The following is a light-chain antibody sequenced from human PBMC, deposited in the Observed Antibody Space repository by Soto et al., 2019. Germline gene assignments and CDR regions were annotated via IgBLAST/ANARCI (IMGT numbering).Light chain of an antibody. V-gene: IGKV1-5*03. CDR2: KAS. J-gene: IGKJ1*01. Sequence: DIQITQSPSTLSASVGDRVTITCRASQSISSWLAWYQQKPGKAPKLLIYKASSLESGVPSRFSGSGSGTEFTLTISSLQPDDSPTYYCQQYNSYSPWTFGQGTKVEIK. CDR1: QSISSW. CDR3: QQYNSYSPWT.